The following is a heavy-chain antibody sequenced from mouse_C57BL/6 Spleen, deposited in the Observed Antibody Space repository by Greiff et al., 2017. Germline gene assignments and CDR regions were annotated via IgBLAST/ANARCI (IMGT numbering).Heavy chain of an antibody. D-gene: IGHD2-5*01. CDR1: GYTFTSCG. V-gene: IGHV1-81*01. CDR2: IYPRSGNT. CDR3: ARTNSNYGAMDY. Sequence: VQLQESGAELARPGASVKLSCKASGYTFTSCGISWVKQRTGQGLEWIGEIYPRSGNTYYNEKFKGKATLTADKSSSTAYMELRSLTSEDYAVYFCARTNSNYGAMDYWGQGTSVTVSS. J-gene: IGHJ4*01.